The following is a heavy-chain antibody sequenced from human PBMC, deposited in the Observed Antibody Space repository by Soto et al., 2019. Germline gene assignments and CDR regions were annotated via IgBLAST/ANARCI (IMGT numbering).Heavy chain of an antibody. CDR1: GFTFSSYA. Sequence: GGSLRLSCAASGFTFSSYAMHWVRQAPGKGLEWVAVISYDGSNKYYADSVKGRFTISRDNSKNTLYLQMNSLRAEDTAVYYCANSKGEWLQYPIDYWGQGTLVTVSS. V-gene: IGHV3-30-3*01. J-gene: IGHJ4*02. D-gene: IGHD5-12*01. CDR2: ISYDGSNK. CDR3: ANSKGEWLQYPIDY.